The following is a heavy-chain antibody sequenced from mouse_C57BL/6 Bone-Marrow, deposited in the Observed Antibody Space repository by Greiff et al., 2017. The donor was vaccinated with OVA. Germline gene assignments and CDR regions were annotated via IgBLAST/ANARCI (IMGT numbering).Heavy chain of an antibody. D-gene: IGHD2-5*01. J-gene: IGHJ3*01. CDR3: ARESPYSNFPWFAY. Sequence: EVQVVESGGGLVKPGGSLKLSCAASGFTFSSYAMSWVRQTPEKRLEWVATISDGGSYTYYPDNVKGRFTISRDNAKKNLYLQMSHLKSEDTAMYYCARESPYSNFPWFAYWGQGTLVTVSA. V-gene: IGHV5-4*01. CDR1: GFTFSSYA. CDR2: ISDGGSYT.